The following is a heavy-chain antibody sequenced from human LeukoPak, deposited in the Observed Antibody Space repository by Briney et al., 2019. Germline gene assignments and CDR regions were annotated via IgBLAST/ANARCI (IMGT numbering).Heavy chain of an antibody. CDR3: ARDEDNSGRYYYYMDV. J-gene: IGHJ6*03. V-gene: IGHV4-61*01. CDR2: IYYSGST. Sequence: SQTLSLTCTLSAGSVTSGTYDWNWIRQPPGKGLEWIGHIYYSGSTNYNPSLKSRATISVDRSKNQFSLKLSYVTAADTAVYYCARDEDNSGRYYYYMDVWGKGTTVTVSS. D-gene: IGHD3-22*01. CDR1: AGSVTSGTYD.